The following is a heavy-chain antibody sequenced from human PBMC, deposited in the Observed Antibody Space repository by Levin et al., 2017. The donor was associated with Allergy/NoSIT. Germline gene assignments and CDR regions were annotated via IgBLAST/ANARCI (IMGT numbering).Heavy chain of an antibody. CDR1: GGTFSSYT. CDR3: ASALHMVVVTAVN. V-gene: IGHV1-69*02. D-gene: IGHD2-21*02. J-gene: IGHJ4*02. CDR2: IIPILGIA. Sequence: SVKVSCKASGGTFSSYTISWVRQAPGQGLEWMGRIIPILGIANYAQKFQGRVTITADKSTSTAYMELSSLRSEDTAVYYCASALHMVVVTAVNWGQGTLVTVSS.